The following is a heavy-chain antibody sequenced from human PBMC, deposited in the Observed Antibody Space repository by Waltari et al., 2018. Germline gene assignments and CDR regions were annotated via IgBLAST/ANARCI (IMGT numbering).Heavy chain of an antibody. CDR3: ARGLSGTGGWFDP. CDR1: GGSISSYY. J-gene: IGHJ5*02. Sequence: QVQLQESGPGLVKPSETLSLTCTVSGGSISSYYWSWIRQPPGKGLEWIGYIYYSGSTNYNPSLKSRVTISVDTSKNQFSLKLSSVTAADTAVYYCARGLSGTGGWFDPWGQGTLVTVSS. V-gene: IGHV4-59*01. CDR2: IYYSGST. D-gene: IGHD1-20*01.